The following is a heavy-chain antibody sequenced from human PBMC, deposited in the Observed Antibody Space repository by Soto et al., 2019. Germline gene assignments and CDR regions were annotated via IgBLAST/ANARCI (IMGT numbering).Heavy chain of an antibody. CDR1: GASLSDHC. CDR2: INHSGNT. V-gene: IGHV4-34*01. J-gene: IGHJ5*02. D-gene: IGHD2-21*01. CDR3: ARGKGEFDG. Sequence: PAETLSLTWSVYGASLSDHCCNWVRQPPGKGLEWIGEINHSGNTNYTPSLRSRVTISIDTSKNQLSLNLRSVSAAGTAVYYCARGKGEFDGWGQGTPVTVSS.